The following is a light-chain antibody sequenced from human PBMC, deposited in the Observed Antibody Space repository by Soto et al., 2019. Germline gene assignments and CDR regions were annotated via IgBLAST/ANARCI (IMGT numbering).Light chain of an antibody. CDR2: EVS. J-gene: IGLJ2*01. Sequence: QSALTQPASVSGSPGQSITISCTGTSSDVGGYKYVSWYQQHPGKAPKLMIYEVSYRPSGVSNRFSGSKSGNTASLIISGLQAEDEADYYCRSYSSSSTLVIFGGGTKVTVL. V-gene: IGLV2-14*01. CDR3: RSYSSSSTLVI. CDR1: SSDVGGYKY.